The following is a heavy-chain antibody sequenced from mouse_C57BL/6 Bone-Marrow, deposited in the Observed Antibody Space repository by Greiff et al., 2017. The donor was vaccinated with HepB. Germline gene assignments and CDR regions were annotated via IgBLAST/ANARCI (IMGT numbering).Heavy chain of an antibody. J-gene: IGHJ2*01. D-gene: IGHD2-3*01. Sequence: QVHVKQPGAELVKPGASVKMSCKASGYTFTSYWITWVKQRPGQGLEWIGDIYPGSGSTNYNEKFKSKATLTVDTSSSTAYMQLSSLTSEDSAVYYCARRWLLLFDYWGQGTTLTVSS. CDR3: ARRWLLLFDY. V-gene: IGHV1-55*01. CDR2: IYPGSGST. CDR1: GYTFTSYW.